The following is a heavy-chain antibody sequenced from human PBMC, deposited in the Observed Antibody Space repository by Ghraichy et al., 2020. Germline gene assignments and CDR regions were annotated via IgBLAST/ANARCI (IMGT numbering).Heavy chain of an antibody. CDR3: ARGGYCSGGSCYSDY. D-gene: IGHD2-15*01. Sequence: SVKVSCKASGGTFSSYAISWVRQAPGQGLEWMGRIISILGIANYAQKFQGRVTITADKSTSTAYMELSSLRSEDTAVYYCARGGYCSGGSCYSDYWGQGTLVTVSS. CDR2: IISILGIA. CDR1: GGTFSSYA. J-gene: IGHJ4*02. V-gene: IGHV1-69*04.